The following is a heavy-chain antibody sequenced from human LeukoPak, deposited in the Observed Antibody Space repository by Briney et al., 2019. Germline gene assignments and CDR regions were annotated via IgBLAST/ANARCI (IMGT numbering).Heavy chain of an antibody. CDR1: GFTFSSYW. Sequence: GGSLRLSCAASGFTFSSYWMTCVRQAPGKWLEWVANIKQDGSEKYYVDSAKGRFTISRDNGKKSLYLQMNSLRVEDTAVYYCARGRGNSSSWYWDYWGQGTLVTVSS. V-gene: IGHV3-7*01. CDR2: IKQDGSEK. CDR3: ARGRGNSSSWYWDY. D-gene: IGHD6-13*01. J-gene: IGHJ4*02.